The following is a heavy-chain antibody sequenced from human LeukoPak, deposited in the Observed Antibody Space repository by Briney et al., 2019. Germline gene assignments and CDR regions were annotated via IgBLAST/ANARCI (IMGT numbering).Heavy chain of an antibody. Sequence: GGSLRLSCEASGFTFGSFAMSWVRQAPGKGLEWVSGISGSGYYTYYAQSVKGRFTISRDNSKNTLYIDLNSLRAEDTARYLCARDGSWGDYQFYFYMDVWGKGTTVTVSS. D-gene: IGHD3-16*01. V-gene: IGHV3-23*01. CDR2: ISGSGYYT. J-gene: IGHJ6*03. CDR3: ARDGSWGDYQFYFYMDV. CDR1: GFTFGSFA.